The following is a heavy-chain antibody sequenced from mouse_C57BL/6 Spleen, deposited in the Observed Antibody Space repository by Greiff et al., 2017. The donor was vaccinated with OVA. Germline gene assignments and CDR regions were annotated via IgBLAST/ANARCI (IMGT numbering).Heavy chain of an antibody. V-gene: IGHV1-26*01. CDR1: GYTFTDYY. Sequence: EVQLQQSGPELVKPGASVKISCKASGYTFTDYYMNWVKQSHGKSLEWIGDINPNNGGTSYNQKFKGKATLTVDKSSSTAYMELRSLTSEDSAVYYCARVDSYYAMDYWGQGTSVTVSS. CDR3: ARVDSYYAMDY. J-gene: IGHJ4*01. CDR2: INPNNGGT.